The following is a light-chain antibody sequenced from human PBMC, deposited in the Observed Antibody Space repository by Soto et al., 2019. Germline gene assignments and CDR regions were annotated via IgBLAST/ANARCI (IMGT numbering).Light chain of an antibody. CDR2: DVS. CDR3: SANTSSSTVV. CDR1: SSDVGGYNY. V-gene: IGLV2-14*01. Sequence: QSALTQPASVSGSPGQSITISCTGTSSDVGGYNYVSWYQQQPGKAPKLMIYDVSNRPSGVSNRFSGSKSGNTASLTISGLQAEDDADYYCSANTSSSTVVFGGGTKLTVL. J-gene: IGLJ2*01.